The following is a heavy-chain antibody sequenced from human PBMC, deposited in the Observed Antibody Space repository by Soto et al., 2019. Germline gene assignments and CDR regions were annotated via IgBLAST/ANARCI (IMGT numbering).Heavy chain of an antibody. D-gene: IGHD2-15*01. CDR2: ISGSGGST. Sequence: GGSLRLSCAASGFTFSSYAMSWVRQAPGKGLEWVSAISGSGGSTYYADSVKGRFTISRDNSKNTLYLQMNSLRAEDTAVYYCAKDIYCSGGSCPGPRNYFDYWGQGTLVTVSS. CDR3: AKDIYCSGGSCPGPRNYFDY. J-gene: IGHJ4*02. CDR1: GFTFSSYA. V-gene: IGHV3-23*01.